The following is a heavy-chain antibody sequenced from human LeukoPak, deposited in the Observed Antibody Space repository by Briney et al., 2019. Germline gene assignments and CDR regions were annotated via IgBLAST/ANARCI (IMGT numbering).Heavy chain of an antibody. CDR1: GFSFSTYA. J-gene: IGHJ4*02. V-gene: IGHV3-23*01. D-gene: IGHD3-22*01. Sequence: PGGSLRLSCAASGFSFSTYAMNWVRQAPGKGLEWVSGIVGGGDNTYYADSVKGRFTISRDNSKNTLYLQMNSLRAEDTAVYYCASDDSSGYFDYWGQGTLVTVSS. CDR2: IVGGGDNT. CDR3: ASDDSSGYFDY.